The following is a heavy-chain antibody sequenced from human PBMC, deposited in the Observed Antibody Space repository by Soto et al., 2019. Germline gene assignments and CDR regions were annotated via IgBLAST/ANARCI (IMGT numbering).Heavy chain of an antibody. V-gene: IGHV4-4*07. D-gene: IGHD1-1*01. CDR2: IYATGTT. Sequence: PSKTLSLTCTVSGASISGFYWSWIRQSAGKGLEWIGRIYATGTTDYNPSLKSRVMMSVDTSKKQFSLKLRSVTAADTAVYYCVRDGTKTLRDWFDPWGQGISVTVSS. J-gene: IGHJ5*02. CDR3: VRDGTKTLRDWFDP. CDR1: GASISGFY.